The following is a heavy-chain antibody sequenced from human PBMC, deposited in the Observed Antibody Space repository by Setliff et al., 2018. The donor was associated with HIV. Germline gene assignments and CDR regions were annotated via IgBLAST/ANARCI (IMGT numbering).Heavy chain of an antibody. D-gene: IGHD2-15*01. CDR1: GVSISSGSYY. CDR3: VVYFIGNGGRGL. J-gene: IGHJ4*02. CDR2: IYTSGTT. Sequence: SETLSLTCAVSGVSISSGSYYWSWIRQPAGKGLEWIGHIYTSGTTNYNPSLKSRVTISLDTSTSQFSLRLNSVTAADTAHYFCVVYFIGNGGRGLWGQGTQVTVSS. V-gene: IGHV4-61*09.